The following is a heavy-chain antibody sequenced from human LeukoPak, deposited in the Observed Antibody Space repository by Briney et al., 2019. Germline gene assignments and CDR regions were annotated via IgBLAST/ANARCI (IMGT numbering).Heavy chain of an antibody. Sequence: GGSLRLSCAASEFTFSSYWMSWVRQAPGKGLEWVANIKQDGSEKYYVDSVKGRFTISRDNAKNSLYLQMNSLRAEDTAVYYCARATYSSGWYPLRFYYYYYMDVWGKGTTVTISS. CDR3: ARATYSSGWYPLRFYYYYYMDV. CDR1: EFTFSSYW. CDR2: IKQDGSEK. V-gene: IGHV3-7*01. D-gene: IGHD6-19*01. J-gene: IGHJ6*03.